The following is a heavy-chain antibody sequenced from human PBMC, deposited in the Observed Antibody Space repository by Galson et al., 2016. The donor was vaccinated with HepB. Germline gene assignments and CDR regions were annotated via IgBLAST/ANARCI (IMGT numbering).Heavy chain of an antibody. J-gene: IGHJ6*02. D-gene: IGHD6-13*01. CDR3: ARIAAAGPYYFGMDV. CDR2: IDWNDNK. CDR1: GFSLSTSGMR. V-gene: IGHV2-70*04. Sequence: PALVKPTQTLTLTCTFSGFSLSTSGMRMNWVRQPPGKALEWLERIDWNDNKFYNASLKTRLTISKDTSKNRVVLTMTNMDPVDTATYYCARIAAAGPYYFGMDVWGQGTRSPSP.